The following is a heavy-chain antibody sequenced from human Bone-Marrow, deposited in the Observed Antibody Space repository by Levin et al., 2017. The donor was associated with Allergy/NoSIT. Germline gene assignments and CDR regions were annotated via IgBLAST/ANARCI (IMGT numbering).Heavy chain of an antibody. D-gene: IGHD1-26*01. J-gene: IGHJ2*01. Sequence: GGSLRLSCAASGFTFSSYAMTWVRQAPGKGLEWISGLSGRGETTYYADSVKGRFTISRDNDTNTLFLQMNILRTEDTALFYCAKWVRGSDGGWFFDFWGRGTLVTVSS. V-gene: IGHV3-23*01. CDR2: LSGRGETT. CDR3: AKWVRGSDGGWFFDF. CDR1: GFTFSSYA.